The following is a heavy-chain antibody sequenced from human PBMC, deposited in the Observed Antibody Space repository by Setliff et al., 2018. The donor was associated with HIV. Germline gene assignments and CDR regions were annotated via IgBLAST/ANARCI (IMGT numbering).Heavy chain of an antibody. D-gene: IGHD6-19*01. Sequence: ASVKVSCKASGYTLTTHAMHWVRQAPGQSLEWMGWNNAGNGNTKYSQKFQGRVTITRDTSARTAYMDLTSLRSEDTAVYYCARGSSGWPYYFDYWGQGTLVTVSS. J-gene: IGHJ4*02. V-gene: IGHV1-3*01. CDR2: NNAGNGNT. CDR1: GYTLTTHA. CDR3: ARGSSGWPYYFDY.